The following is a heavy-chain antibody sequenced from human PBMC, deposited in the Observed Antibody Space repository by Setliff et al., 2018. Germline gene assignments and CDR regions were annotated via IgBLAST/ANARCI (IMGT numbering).Heavy chain of an antibody. Sequence: SETLSLTCTVSGGSIGPHYWSWIRQAPGKGLEWIGHIFYSDTAKYNPSLESRAAISVDSSKNQVSLRLSSVTAADTAVYYCATRKSSGRLYYMDVWGKGTTVTVSS. D-gene: IGHD1-26*01. CDR3: ATRKSSGRLYYMDV. J-gene: IGHJ6*03. V-gene: IGHV4-59*11. CDR2: IFYSDTA. CDR1: GGSIGPHY.